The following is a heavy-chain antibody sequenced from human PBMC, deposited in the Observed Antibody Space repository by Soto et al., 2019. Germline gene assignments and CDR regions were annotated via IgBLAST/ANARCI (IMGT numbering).Heavy chain of an antibody. CDR1: GGSISSSSYY. V-gene: IGHV4-39*01. Sequence: QLQLQESGPGLVKPSETLSLTCTVSGGSISSSSYYWGWIRQPPGKGLEWIGSIYYSGSTYYNPSLKSRVTISVDTSKNQFSLKLSSVTAADTAVYYCARHSPHYYGSGSYHYYFDYWGQGTLVTVSS. D-gene: IGHD3-10*01. CDR2: IYYSGST. CDR3: ARHSPHYYGSGSYHYYFDY. J-gene: IGHJ4*02.